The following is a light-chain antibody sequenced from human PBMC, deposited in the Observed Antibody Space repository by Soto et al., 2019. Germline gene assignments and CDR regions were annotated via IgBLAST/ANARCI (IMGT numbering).Light chain of an antibody. Sequence: EIVLTQSAGTLSLSPGERATLSCGASQSVGRMYLAWYQQKPGQAPRLLISGVSKRATGIPDRFSGDGSGTDFTLTISRLEPEDFALYICHQYDGSPITFGQGTRLEIK. J-gene: IGKJ5*01. V-gene: IGKV3-20*01. CDR3: HQYDGSPIT. CDR1: QSVGRMY. CDR2: GVS.